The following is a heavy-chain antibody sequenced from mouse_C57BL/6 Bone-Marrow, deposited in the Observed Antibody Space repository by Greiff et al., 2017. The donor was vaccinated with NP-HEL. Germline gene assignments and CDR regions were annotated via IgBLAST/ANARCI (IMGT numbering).Heavy chain of an antibody. D-gene: IGHD2-5*01. CDR1: GYTFTDYN. CDR3: ARSNYSNYEGFAY. CDR2: INPNNGGT. V-gene: IGHV1-18*01. Sequence: VQLQQSGPVLVKPGASVKMSCKASGYTFTDYNMDWVKQSHGKSLEWIGDINPNNGGTIYNQKFKGKATLTVDKSSSTAYMELRSLTSEDTAVYYCARSNYSNYEGFAYWGQGTLVTVSA. J-gene: IGHJ3*01.